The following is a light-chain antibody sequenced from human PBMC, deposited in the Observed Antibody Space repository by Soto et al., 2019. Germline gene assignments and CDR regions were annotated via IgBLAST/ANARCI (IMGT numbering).Light chain of an antibody. CDR1: SSDVGGYQY. CDR3: CSYTLRSTLV. CDR2: EVS. Sequence: QSALTQPASVSGSPGQSITISCTGTSSDVGGYQYVSRYQQYPGKAPKLVIYEVSNRPSGVSIRFSGSKSGDTASLTISGLQAEDEADYYCCSYTLRSTLVFGGGSKLTV. J-gene: IGLJ2*01. V-gene: IGLV2-14*01.